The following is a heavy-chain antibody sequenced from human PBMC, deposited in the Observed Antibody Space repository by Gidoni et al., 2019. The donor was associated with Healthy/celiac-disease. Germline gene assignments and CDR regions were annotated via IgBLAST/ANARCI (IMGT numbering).Heavy chain of an antibody. Sequence: EVQLVESGGGLVQPGGSLRLSCAASGFTFSSYWMSWVRQAPGKGLEWVANIKQDGSEKYYVDSVKGRFTISRDNAKNSLYLQMNSLRAEDTAVYYCARETSGMGSSSPFDYWGQGTLVTVSS. CDR2: IKQDGSEK. D-gene: IGHD6-6*01. J-gene: IGHJ4*02. CDR3: ARETSGMGSSSPFDY. V-gene: IGHV3-7*03. CDR1: GFTFSSYW.